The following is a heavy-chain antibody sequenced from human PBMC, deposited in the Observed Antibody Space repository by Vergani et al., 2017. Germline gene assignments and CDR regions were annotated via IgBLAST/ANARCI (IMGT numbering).Heavy chain of an antibody. J-gene: IGHJ6*02. CDR3: ARGGYGQFYYYYGMDV. D-gene: IGHD4-17*01. V-gene: IGHV3-7*01. CDR1: GFTFSSYW. Sequence: EVQLVESGGGLVQPGGSLRLSCAASGFTFSSYWMSWVRQAPGKGLEWVANIKQDGSEKYYVDSVKGRFTISRDNAKNSLYLQMNSLRAEDTAVYYCARGGYGQFYYYYGMDVWGQGTTVTVSS. CDR2: IKQDGSEK.